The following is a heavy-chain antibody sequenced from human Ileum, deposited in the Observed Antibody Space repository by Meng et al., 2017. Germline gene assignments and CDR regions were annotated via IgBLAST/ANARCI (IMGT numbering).Heavy chain of an antibody. CDR1: GFTFSSYA. J-gene: IGHJ4*02. CDR2: ISGSGGST. Sequence: GESLKISCAASGFTFSSYAMSWVRQAPGKGLEGVSSISGSGGSTYYADSVKGRFTISRDNSKNTLYLQMNSLRAEDTAIYFCAKDKEGTVADYFDYWGQGTLVTVSS. V-gene: IGHV3-23*01. CDR3: AKDKEGTVADYFDY. D-gene: IGHD1-26*01.